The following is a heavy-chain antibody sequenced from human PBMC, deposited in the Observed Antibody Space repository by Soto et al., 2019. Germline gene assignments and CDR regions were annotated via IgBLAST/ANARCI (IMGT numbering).Heavy chain of an antibody. D-gene: IGHD3-3*01. J-gene: IGHJ6*02. CDR3: ATPLRFLEWSPSYGMDV. V-gene: IGHV1-18*01. CDR2: ISAYNGNT. CDR1: GYTFTSYG. Sequence: QVQLVQSGAEVKKPGASVKVSCKASGYTFTSYGISWVRQAPGQGLEWMGWISAYNGNTNYAQKLQGRVTMTTDTSTSTAYMELRSLRSDDTAVYYCATPLRFLEWSPSYGMDVWGQGTTVTVSS.